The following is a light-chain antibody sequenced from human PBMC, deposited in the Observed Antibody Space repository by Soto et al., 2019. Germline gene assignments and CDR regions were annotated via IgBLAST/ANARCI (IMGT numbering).Light chain of an antibody. CDR3: SSYTGSSTLVV. Sequence: QSVLTQPASVSGSPGQSSAISFTGTSSDIGAYDYVSWYQQYPGKAPKLMIYDVNNRPSGVSDRFSGSKSGNTASLTISGLQTEDEADYYCSSYTGSSTLVVFGGGTKLTVL. V-gene: IGLV2-14*03. CDR1: SSDIGAYDY. CDR2: DVN. J-gene: IGLJ2*01.